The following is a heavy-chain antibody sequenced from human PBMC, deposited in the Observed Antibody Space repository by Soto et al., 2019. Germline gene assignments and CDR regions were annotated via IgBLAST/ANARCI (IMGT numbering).Heavy chain of an antibody. D-gene: IGHD3-10*01. V-gene: IGHV3-30-3*01. Sequence: QVQLVESGGGVVQPGGSLRLSCAASGFTFSSHAIQWIRQAPGKGLEWVAVISSDGSNTYYADSVKSRFTVSRDNSNSTLDLQMSSLTSVDSAVYYCVRDKGAPGTSSYSGLDVWGQGTTVTVSS. CDR2: ISSDGSNT. CDR1: GFTFSSHA. J-gene: IGHJ6*02. CDR3: VRDKGAPGTSSYSGLDV.